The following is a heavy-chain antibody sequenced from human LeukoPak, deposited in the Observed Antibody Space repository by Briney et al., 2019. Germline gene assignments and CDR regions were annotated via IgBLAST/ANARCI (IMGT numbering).Heavy chain of an antibody. CDR1: GFIFSSYA. Sequence: PGGSLRLSCAASGFIFSSYAMSWVRQAPGKGLEWVSGISGSADITDYADSVKGRFTISRDNSKNTLYLQMSSLRAEDTAVYYCAKDLYYFGSGSHDYWGQGTLVTVSS. V-gene: IGHV3-23*01. CDR3: AKDLYYFGSGSHDY. CDR2: ISGSADIT. J-gene: IGHJ4*02. D-gene: IGHD3-10*01.